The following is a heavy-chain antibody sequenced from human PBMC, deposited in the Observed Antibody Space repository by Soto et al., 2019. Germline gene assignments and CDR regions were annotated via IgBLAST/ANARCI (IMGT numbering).Heavy chain of an antibody. CDR1: GGAFISSS. D-gene: IGHD3-22*01. Sequence: GXSVKVSYKASGGAFISSSINWVRQAPGQGLEWMGGIIPMFGTTNYAQKLQGRVTLTADESTSTAYMEMTDLRSEDTAVYYCAEGGGGYDTWGQGTLVTVSS. V-gene: IGHV1-69*13. CDR3: AEGGGGYDT. CDR2: IIPMFGTT. J-gene: IGHJ5*02.